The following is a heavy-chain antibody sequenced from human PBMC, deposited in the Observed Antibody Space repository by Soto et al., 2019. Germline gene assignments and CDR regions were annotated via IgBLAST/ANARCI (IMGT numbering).Heavy chain of an antibody. CDR3: ASPGQNRDRPLAF. J-gene: IGHJ4*02. CDR1: GYFFSSQW. Sequence: GESLKISCKGSGYFFSSQWIAWVRLMPGKGLEWMGIIHPGDSDTRYSPSFQGQVTISVDGSINTAYLQSRSLEASDTAVYYCASPGQNRDRPLAFWRQGTPFPISS. V-gene: IGHV5-51*01. D-gene: IGHD1-1*01. CDR2: IHPGDSDT.